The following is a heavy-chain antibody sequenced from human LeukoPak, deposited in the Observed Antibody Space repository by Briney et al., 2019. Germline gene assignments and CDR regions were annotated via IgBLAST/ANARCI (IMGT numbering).Heavy chain of an antibody. Sequence: GASVKVSCKASGYTFTSYGISWVRQAPGQGLEWMGWISAYNGNTNYAQRLQGRVTMTTDTSTSTAYMELRSLRSDDTAVYYCARAGGTTVTTPLDYWGQGTLVTVSS. CDR3: ARAGGTTVTTPLDY. CDR1: GYTFTSYG. D-gene: IGHD4-17*01. CDR2: ISAYNGNT. J-gene: IGHJ4*02. V-gene: IGHV1-18*01.